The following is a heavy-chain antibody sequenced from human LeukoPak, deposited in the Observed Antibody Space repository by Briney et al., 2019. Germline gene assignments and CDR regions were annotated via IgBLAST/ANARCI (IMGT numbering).Heavy chain of an antibody. Sequence: PGRSLRLSCAASGFTFSSYAMHWVRQAPGKGLEWVAVISYDGSNKYYADSVKGRFTISRDNSKNTLYLQMNSLRAEDTAVYYCARKGFDYWGRGTLVTVSS. CDR2: ISYDGSNK. CDR3: ARKGFDY. V-gene: IGHV3-30-3*01. J-gene: IGHJ4*02. CDR1: GFTFSSYA.